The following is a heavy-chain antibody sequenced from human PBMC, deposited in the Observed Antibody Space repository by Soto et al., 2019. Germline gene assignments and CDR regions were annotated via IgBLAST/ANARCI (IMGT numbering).Heavy chain of an antibody. CDR1: GYRFTTDW. CDR3: AGVRHYYGSRTQGWFDP. CDR2: IDPSDSYT. V-gene: IGHV5-10-1*01. D-gene: IGHD3-10*01. J-gene: IGHJ5*02. Sequence: PGESLNISCKGSGYRFTTDWISWVRQMPGKGLEWMGRIDPSDSYTSYSPSFQGHVTISADKSISTAYLQWSSLKASDTAIYYCAGVRHYYGSRTQGWFDPWGQGTLVTVSS.